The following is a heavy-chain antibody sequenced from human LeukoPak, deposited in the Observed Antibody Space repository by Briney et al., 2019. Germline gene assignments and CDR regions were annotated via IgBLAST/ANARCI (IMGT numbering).Heavy chain of an antibody. V-gene: IGHV4-59*01. CDR3: ARDPTTVTKGFDI. Sequence: SETLSLTCTVSGDSISSYYWSWIRQPPGKGLEWIGYIYTSGGTNYNPSLKSRVTISVDTSKKRFSLKMTSVTAADTAVYYCARDPTTVTKGFDIWGQGTMVTVSS. D-gene: IGHD4-17*01. CDR1: GDSISSYY. J-gene: IGHJ3*02. CDR2: IYTSGGT.